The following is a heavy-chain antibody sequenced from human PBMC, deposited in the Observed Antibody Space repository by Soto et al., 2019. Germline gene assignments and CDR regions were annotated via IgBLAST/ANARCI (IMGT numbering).Heavy chain of an antibody. Sequence: QVQLVQSGAEVKKPGASVKVSCKASGYTFTSYGISWVRQAPGQGLEWMGWISAYNGNTNYVQKLQGRVTMTTDTSTSTAYMELRSLRSDDTAVYYCAREEGCSGGSCYSHYYYMDVWGKGTTVTVSS. J-gene: IGHJ6*03. D-gene: IGHD2-15*01. CDR2: ISAYNGNT. V-gene: IGHV1-18*01. CDR1: GYTFTSYG. CDR3: AREEGCSGGSCYSHYYYMDV.